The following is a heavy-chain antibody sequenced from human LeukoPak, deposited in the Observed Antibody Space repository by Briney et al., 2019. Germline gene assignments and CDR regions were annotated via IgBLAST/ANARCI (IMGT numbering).Heavy chain of an antibody. CDR1: GYTFTSYD. V-gene: IGHV1-8*01. J-gene: IGHJ4*02. D-gene: IGHD3-22*01. Sequence: ASVKVSCKASGYTFTSYDINWVRQATGQGLEWMGWMNPNSGNTGYAQKFQGRVTMTRNTSMSTAYMELSSLRSEDTAVYYCARRSRGYYYTIDYWGQGTLVTVSS. CDR3: ARRSRGYYYTIDY. CDR2: MNPNSGNT.